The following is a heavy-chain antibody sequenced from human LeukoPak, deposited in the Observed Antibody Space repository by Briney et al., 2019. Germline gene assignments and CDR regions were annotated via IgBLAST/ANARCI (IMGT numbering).Heavy chain of an antibody. CDR1: GGSISSSSYY. CDR2: IYYSGST. CDR3: ARGSPDTWFDP. Sequence: SETLSLTCTVSGGSISSSSYYWGWIRQPPGKGLEWIGSIYYSGSTYYNPSLKSRVTISVDTSKNQFSLKLSSVTAADTAVYYCARGSPDTWFDPWGQGTLVTVSS. D-gene: IGHD5-18*01. J-gene: IGHJ5*02. V-gene: IGHV4-39*07.